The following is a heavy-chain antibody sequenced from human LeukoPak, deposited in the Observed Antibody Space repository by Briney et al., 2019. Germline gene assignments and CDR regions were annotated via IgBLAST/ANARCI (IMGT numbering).Heavy chain of an antibody. CDR2: ISGSGGST. J-gene: IGHJ4*02. V-gene: IGHV3-23*01. CDR1: GFTFDDYG. Sequence: GGSLRLSCAASGFTFDDYGMSWVRQAPGKGLEWVAAISGSGGSTYYADSVKGRFTISRDNSKNTLYLQMNSLRAEDTAVYYCARHIVVVVAAFEFDYCGQGTLVTVSS. D-gene: IGHD2-15*01. CDR3: ARHIVVVVAAFEFDY.